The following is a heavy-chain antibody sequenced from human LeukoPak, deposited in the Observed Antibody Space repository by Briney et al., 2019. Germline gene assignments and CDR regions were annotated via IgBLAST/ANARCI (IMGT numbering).Heavy chain of an antibody. J-gene: IGHJ4*02. V-gene: IGHV3-74*01. CDR3: ARDGGYSSGPDY. CDR2: INNDGTYT. D-gene: IGHD5-18*01. Sequence: LSGGSLRLSCAASGFTLSSYWMHWVRQAPGRGLVWVSRINNDGTYTNYADSVKGRVTISRDNAKNTLYPQMNSLRAEDTAVYSCARDGGYSSGPDYWGQGALVTVSS. CDR1: GFTLSSYW.